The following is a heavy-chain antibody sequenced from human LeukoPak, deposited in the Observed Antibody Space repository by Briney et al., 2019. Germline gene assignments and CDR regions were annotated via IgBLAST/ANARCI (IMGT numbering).Heavy chain of an antibody. Sequence: GGSLRLSCAASGFTFSSYAMSWVRQTPGRGLEWVSTVSDSGANTYFADSVKGRFTISRDNSKNTLYLQMNSLRAEDTAVYYCARGGPEYYDFWSGYHPDYWGQGTLVTVSS. CDR3: ARGGPEYYDFWSGYHPDY. D-gene: IGHD3-3*01. J-gene: IGHJ4*02. CDR1: GFTFSSYA. CDR2: VSDSGANT. V-gene: IGHV3-23*01.